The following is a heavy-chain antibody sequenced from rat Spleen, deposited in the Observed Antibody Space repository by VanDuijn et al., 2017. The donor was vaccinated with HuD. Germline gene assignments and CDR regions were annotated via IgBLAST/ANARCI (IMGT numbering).Heavy chain of an antibody. V-gene: IGHV2-43*01. CDR3: ARANRETYAHFDY. CDR2: IWTGGST. J-gene: IGHJ2*01. Sequence: QVQLKESGPGLVQPSQTLSLTCTVSGFSPTNYHVSWVRQPPGKGLEWMGVIWTGGSTAYNSLLKSRLSISRDISKRQVFLKMNSLQSEYTVTYYCARANRETYAHFDYWGQGVMVTVSS. CDR1: GFSPTNYH. D-gene: IGHD3-4*01.